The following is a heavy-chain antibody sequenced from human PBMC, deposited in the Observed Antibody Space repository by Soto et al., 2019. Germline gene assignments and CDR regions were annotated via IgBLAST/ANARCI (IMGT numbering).Heavy chain of an antibody. D-gene: IGHD6-19*01. J-gene: IGHJ4*02. CDR3: AKESYGSGWTLDS. CDR1: GFTVSSNY. V-gene: IGHV3-23*01. CDR2: ISGGGGNT. Sequence: PGGSLRLSCAASGFTVSSNYMSWVRQAPGKGLEWVSAISGGGGNTYYAGSVNGRFTISRDNSRNTLYLQMHNLRAEDTALYYCAKESYGSGWTLDSWGQGTRVTVSS.